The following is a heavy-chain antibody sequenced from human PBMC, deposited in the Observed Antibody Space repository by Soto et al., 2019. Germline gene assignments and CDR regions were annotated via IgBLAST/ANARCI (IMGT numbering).Heavy chain of an antibody. CDR1: GGSISSGDYY. CDR2: IYHSGRT. Sequence: QVQLQESGPGLVKPSQTLSLTCTVSGGSISSGDYYWSWIRQPPGKGLEWIGYIYHSGRTYYNQSFKSRVTISVDTSKNEFSLKLSSVTAADTAVYYCARERPDGARLDPWGQGTLVTVSS. D-gene: IGHD6-6*01. V-gene: IGHV4-30-4*01. CDR3: ARERPDGARLDP. J-gene: IGHJ5*02.